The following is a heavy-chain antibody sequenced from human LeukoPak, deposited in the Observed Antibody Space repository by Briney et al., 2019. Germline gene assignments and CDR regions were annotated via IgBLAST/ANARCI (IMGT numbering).Heavy chain of an antibody. CDR1: GFTFSNYA. CDR3: AKDLRWDDSANA. CDR2: IRGSGTST. J-gene: IGHJ5*02. V-gene: IGHV3-23*01. D-gene: IGHD2-21*01. Sequence: PGGSLRLSCAASGFTFSNYAMRWVRQAPGKGLDWVSSIRGSGTSTYYADSVKGRFTISRDNSKNTLYLQMNSLRAEDTAIYYCAKDLRWDDSANAWGRGTPVTVSS.